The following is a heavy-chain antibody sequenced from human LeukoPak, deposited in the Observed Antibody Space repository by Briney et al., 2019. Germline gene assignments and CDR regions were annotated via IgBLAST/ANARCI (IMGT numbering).Heavy chain of an antibody. CDR1: GFTFSDAW. D-gene: IGHD1-20*01. CDR2: IRTDGNT. J-gene: IGHJ4*02. Sequence: GSLRLSCAASGFTFSDAWMTWVRQAPGKGLVWVSRIRTDGNTAYADSVKGRFTISRDNAKNTLYLQMNSLRAEDTAVYYCVAYNWNYPDYRGQGTLVTVSS. CDR3: VAYNWNYPDY. V-gene: IGHV3-74*01.